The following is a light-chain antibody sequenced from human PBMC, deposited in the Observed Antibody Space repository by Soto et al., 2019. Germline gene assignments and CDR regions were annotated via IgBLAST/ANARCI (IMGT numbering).Light chain of an antibody. Sequence: QSALTQPASVSGSPGQSITITCAGSSSDVGAKKYVSWYQQHPDKAPKLLIYEVSGRPSGVSNRFSGSKSGNTASLTVSGLQAEDEADYYCSSYVGSNRGVFGGGTKVTVL. V-gene: IGLV2-14*01. CDR1: SSDVGAKKY. J-gene: IGLJ3*02. CDR2: EVS. CDR3: SSYVGSNRGV.